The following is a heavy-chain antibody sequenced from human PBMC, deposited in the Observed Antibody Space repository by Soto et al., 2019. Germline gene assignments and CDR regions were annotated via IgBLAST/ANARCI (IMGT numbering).Heavy chain of an antibody. D-gene: IGHD5-12*01. Sequence: PSETLSLTCTVSGGSISSYYWSWIRQPPGKGLEWIGYIYYSGSTNYNPSLKSRVTISVDTSKNQFSLKLSSVTAADAAVYYCARGRRDIVATTEFDYWGQGTLVTVSS. J-gene: IGHJ4*02. CDR3: ARGRRDIVATTEFDY. CDR2: IYYSGST. CDR1: GGSISSYY. V-gene: IGHV4-59*01.